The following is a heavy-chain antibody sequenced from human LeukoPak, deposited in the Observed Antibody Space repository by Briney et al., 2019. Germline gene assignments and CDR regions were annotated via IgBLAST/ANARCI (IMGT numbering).Heavy chain of an antibody. V-gene: IGHV3-23*01. CDR3: AKDAKADELYYYDSSGLAFDY. J-gene: IGHJ4*02. D-gene: IGHD3-22*01. CDR1: GFAFGTYT. CDR2: ITGTSSII. Sequence: GGSLRLSCTASGFAFGTYTMNWVRQAPGKGPEWLSYITGTSSIIYYADSVKGRFTISRDNSKNTLYLQMNSLRAEDTAVYYCAKDAKADELYYYDSSGLAFDYWGQGTLVTVSS.